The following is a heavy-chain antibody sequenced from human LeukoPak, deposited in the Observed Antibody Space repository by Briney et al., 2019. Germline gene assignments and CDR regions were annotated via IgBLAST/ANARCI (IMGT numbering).Heavy chain of an antibody. CDR1: GFTFNSYG. V-gene: IGHV3-30*18. CDR3: AKAGSSWYIRAFDI. Sequence: GRSLRLSCAASGFTFNSYGMHWVRQAPGKGLEWVAVISYDGNNKYYADSVKGRFTISRDNSKHTLYLQMNSPRAEDTAVYYCAKAGSSWYIRAFDIWGQGTMVTVSS. D-gene: IGHD6-13*01. J-gene: IGHJ3*02. CDR2: ISYDGNNK.